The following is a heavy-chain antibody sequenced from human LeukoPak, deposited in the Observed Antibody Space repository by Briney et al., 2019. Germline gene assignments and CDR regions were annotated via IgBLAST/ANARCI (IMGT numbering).Heavy chain of an antibody. CDR3: ARRRGNIDY. J-gene: IGHJ4*02. CDR1: GGSFSGYY. D-gene: IGHD6-25*01. V-gene: IGHV4-34*01. CDR2: INHSGST. Sequence: SENLSLTCAVYGGSFSGYYWSWIRQPPGKGLEWIGEINHSGSTNYNPSLKSRVTISVDTSKNQFSLKLSSVTAADTAVYYCARRRGNIDYWGQGTLVTVSS.